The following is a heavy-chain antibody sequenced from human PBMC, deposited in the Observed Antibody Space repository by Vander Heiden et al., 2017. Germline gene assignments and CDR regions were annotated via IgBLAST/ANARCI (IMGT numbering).Heavy chain of an antibody. D-gene: IGHD3-3*01. Sequence: VQLVQSGAEVKKPGASVKVSCKASGYTFTSYDINWVRQATGQGLEWMGWMNPNSGNTGYAQKFQGRVTMTRNTSISTAYMELSSLRSEDTAVYYCARVSDFWSGCCPGCYYYYGMDAWGQGTTVTVSS. CDR2: MNPNSGNT. CDR3: ARVSDFWSGCCPGCYYYYGMDA. V-gene: IGHV1-8*01. J-gene: IGHJ6*02. CDR1: GYTFTSYD.